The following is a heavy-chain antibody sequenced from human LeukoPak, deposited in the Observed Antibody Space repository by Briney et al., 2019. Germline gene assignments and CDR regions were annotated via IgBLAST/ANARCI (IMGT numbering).Heavy chain of an antibody. CDR2: IRSGGSPV. CDR1: GFTFSRYS. CDR3: ARDLTDDHYNWFDP. D-gene: IGHD1-1*01. J-gene: IGHJ5*02. Sequence: PGGSLRLSCAASGFTFSRYSMNWVRQAPGKGLEWVAYIRSGGSPVYYADSVKGRFTISRDNSKNTLYLQMNSLRPEDTAVYYCARDLTDDHYNWFDPWGQGTLVTVSS. V-gene: IGHV3-48*01.